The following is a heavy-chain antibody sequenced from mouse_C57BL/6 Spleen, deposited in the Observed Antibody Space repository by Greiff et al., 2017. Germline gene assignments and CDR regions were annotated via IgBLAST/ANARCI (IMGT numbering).Heavy chain of an antibody. CDR1: GFSLTSYG. CDR2: IWGDGST. D-gene: IGHD2-3*01. Sequence: QVQLKESGPGLVAPSPSLSITCTVSGFSLTSYGVSWVRQPPGKGLEWLGVIWGDGSTNYHSALLSSLSISKDNSKSQVSLKLNSRQTDDTATYYCAEKNPIYDGSLYAMDYWGQGTSVTVSS. J-gene: IGHJ4*01. CDR3: AEKNPIYDGSLYAMDY. V-gene: IGHV2-3*01.